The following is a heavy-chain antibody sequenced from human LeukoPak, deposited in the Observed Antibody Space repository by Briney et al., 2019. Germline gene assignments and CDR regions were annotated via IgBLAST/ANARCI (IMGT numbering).Heavy chain of an antibody. D-gene: IGHD4-11*01. CDR2: IRSKANSYAT. CDR1: GFTFSGSA. J-gene: IGHJ6*03. V-gene: IGHV3-73*01. Sequence: PGGSLRLSCAASGFTFSGSAMHWVRQASGKGLEWVGRIRSKANSYATAYAASVKGRFTISRDDSKNTAYLQMNSLKTEYTAVYYCTRHAVTTVRYYYYYYMDVWGKGTTITVSS. CDR3: TRHAVTTVRYYYYYYMDV.